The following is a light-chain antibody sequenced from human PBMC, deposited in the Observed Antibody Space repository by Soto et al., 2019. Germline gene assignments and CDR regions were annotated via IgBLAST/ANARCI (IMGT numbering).Light chain of an antibody. J-gene: IGKJ3*01. CDR3: QQYYITPLL. CDR2: WAS. V-gene: IGKV4-1*01. Sequence: DIVMTQSPDSLAVSLGERATINCKSSQSVLYSSNNKNYLAWYQQKPGQPPKLLINWASTRESGVPDRFSGSGSGTVITLAISSLQAEDVAVYFCQQYYITPLLFGPWTKVDIK. CDR1: QSVLYSSNNKNY.